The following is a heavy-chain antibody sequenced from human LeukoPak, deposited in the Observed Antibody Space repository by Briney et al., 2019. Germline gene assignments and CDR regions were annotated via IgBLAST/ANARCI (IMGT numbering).Heavy chain of an antibody. CDR2: MNPNSGNT. D-gene: IGHD2-2*01. CDR1: GYTFTTYD. Sequence: GASVKVSCKASGYTFTTYDINWVRQATGQGLEWMGWMNPNSGNTGYAQKFQGRVTMTRNTSISTAYMELSSLRSEDTAVYYCARAPTCSSTSCLRRYGMDVWGQGTTVTVSS. J-gene: IGHJ6*02. V-gene: IGHV1-8*01. CDR3: ARAPTCSSTSCLRRYGMDV.